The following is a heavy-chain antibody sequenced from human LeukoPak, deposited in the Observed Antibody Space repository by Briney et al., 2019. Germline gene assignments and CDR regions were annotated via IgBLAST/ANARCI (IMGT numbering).Heavy chain of an antibody. CDR2: IYYKGNT. J-gene: IGHJ4*02. CDR1: DVSISSYY. Sequence: SETLSLTCTVSDVSISSYYWSWIRQFPGKGLEWIGYIYYKGNTHYNPSLKSRITMSVDMSRNQFSLNLNALSAADTAVYYCARDGYHGRGSIYWGQGTLVTVSS. V-gene: IGHV4-59*12. CDR3: ARDGYHGRGSIY. D-gene: IGHD1-26*01.